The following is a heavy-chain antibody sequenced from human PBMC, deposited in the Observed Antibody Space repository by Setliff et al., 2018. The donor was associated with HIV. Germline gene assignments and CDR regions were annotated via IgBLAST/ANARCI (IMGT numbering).Heavy chain of an antibody. CDR1: GYTFTRYF. CDR2: INPSGGST. J-gene: IGHJ4*02. D-gene: IGHD2-21*02. V-gene: IGHV1-46*01. Sequence: ASVKVSCKASGYTFTRYFMHCVRQAPGQGLEWLGMINPSGGSTWYAQKFQDRVTMTRDTSINTAYLQVSSLTSEDTAVYYCASDREEYCGHDCSSPLDNWGPGTLVTVSS. CDR3: ASDREEYCGHDCSSPLDN.